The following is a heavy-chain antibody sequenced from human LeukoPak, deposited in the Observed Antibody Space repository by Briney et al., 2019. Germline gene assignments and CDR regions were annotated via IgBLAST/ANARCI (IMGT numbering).Heavy chain of an antibody. J-gene: IGHJ5*02. D-gene: IGHD1-1*01. CDR2: INPNSGGT. CDR3: ARKGPTGWFDP. Sequence: ASVKVSCKASGYTFTGYYMHWVRQAPGQGLEWMGWINPNSGGTNYAQKFQGRVTMTTDISTSTAYMELRSLRSDDTAVYYCARKGPTGWFDPWGQGTLVTVSS. V-gene: IGHV1-2*02. CDR1: GYTFTGYY.